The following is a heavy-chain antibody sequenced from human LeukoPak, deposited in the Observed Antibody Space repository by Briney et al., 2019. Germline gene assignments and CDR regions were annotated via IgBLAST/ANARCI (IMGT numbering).Heavy chain of an antibody. D-gene: IGHD3-22*01. Sequence: PGESLKISCKGSGYSFTSYWIGWVRQMPGKGLEWMGIIYPGDSDTRYSPSFQGQVTISADKSISTAYLQWSSLKASDTAMYYCARRDYFDSSGYYYVGDWGQGTLVTVSS. J-gene: IGHJ4*02. V-gene: IGHV5-51*01. CDR3: ARRDYFDSSGYYYVGD. CDR1: GYSFTSYW. CDR2: IYPGDSDT.